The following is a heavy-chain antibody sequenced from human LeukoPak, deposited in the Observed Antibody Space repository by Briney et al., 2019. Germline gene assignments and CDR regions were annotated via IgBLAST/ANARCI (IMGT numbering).Heavy chain of an antibody. CDR1: GFTFSSYG. V-gene: IGHV3-33*06. Sequence: QPGTSLRLSCAASGFTFSSYGMHWVRQAPGKGLEWVAVIWYDGSNEYYADSAKGRFTISRDNSKNTLYLQMNSLRAEDTAVYYCAKDNHRGVLLWPIDYWGQGTLVTVSS. J-gene: IGHJ4*02. D-gene: IGHD3-10*01. CDR2: IWYDGSNE. CDR3: AKDNHRGVLLWPIDY.